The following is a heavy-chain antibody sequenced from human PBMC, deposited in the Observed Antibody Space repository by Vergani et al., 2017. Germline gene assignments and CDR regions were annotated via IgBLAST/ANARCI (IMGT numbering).Heavy chain of an antibody. J-gene: IGHJ6*02. CDR2: ISGSGGST. CDR1: GFTLNHDA. Sequence: EVQLLESGGDLVQPGGSLRLSCAAAGFTLNHDAMNWVRQAPGKGLEWVSGISGSGGSTYYAGSVKGRFPISRDSSKNTLYLQMNSLSAGDTAGYYCAKANPPNTVYDYLYYHHALDVWGQGTTVTVSS. V-gene: IGHV3-23*01. D-gene: IGHD5/OR15-5a*01. CDR3: AKANPPNTVYDYLYYHHALDV.